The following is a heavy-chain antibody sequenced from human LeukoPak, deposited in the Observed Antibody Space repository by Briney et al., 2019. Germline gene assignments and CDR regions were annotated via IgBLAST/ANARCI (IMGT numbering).Heavy chain of an antibody. Sequence: SETLSLTCAVSGYSISSGYYWGWIRQPPGKGLECIGIIYHSGSTYYNPSLKSRVTISVDTSKNQFSLKLSAVTAADTAVYYCARERYYYGSGSSKPFDYWGQGTLVTVSS. CDR2: IYHSGST. J-gene: IGHJ4*02. CDR3: ARERYYYGSGSSKPFDY. V-gene: IGHV4-38-2*02. D-gene: IGHD3-10*01. CDR1: GYSISSGYY.